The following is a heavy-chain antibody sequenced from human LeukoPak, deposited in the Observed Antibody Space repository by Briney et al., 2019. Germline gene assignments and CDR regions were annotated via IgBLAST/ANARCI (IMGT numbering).Heavy chain of an antibody. CDR3: ARGSPYSGYDLRAFDI. CDR2: IFSGAST. Sequence: GGSLRLSCAASGFTVSSDYLSWVRQAPGKGLEWVSVIFSGASTYYADSVKGRFTISRDNSKNTLYLHMNSLSVEDTAVYYCARGSPYSGYDLRAFDIWGQGTTVTVSS. V-gene: IGHV3-66*01. CDR1: GFTVSSDY. D-gene: IGHD5-12*01. J-gene: IGHJ3*02.